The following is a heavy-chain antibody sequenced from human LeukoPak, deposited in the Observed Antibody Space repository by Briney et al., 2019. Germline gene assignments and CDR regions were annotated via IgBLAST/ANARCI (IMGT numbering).Heavy chain of an antibody. CDR1: GFTFSSYG. D-gene: IGHD6-19*01. J-gene: IGHJ4*02. Sequence: AGGSLRLSCAASGFTFSSYGMHWVRQAPGKGLEWVAVISYDGSNKYYADSVKGRFTISRDNSKNTLYLQMNSLRAEDTAVYYCAKVAVAGGEIDYWGQGTLVTVSS. CDR2: ISYDGSNK. V-gene: IGHV3-30*18. CDR3: AKVAVAGGEIDY.